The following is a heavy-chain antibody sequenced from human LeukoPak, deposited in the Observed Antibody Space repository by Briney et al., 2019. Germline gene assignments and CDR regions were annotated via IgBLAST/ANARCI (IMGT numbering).Heavy chain of an antibody. CDR3: ARVVPDYYYGMDV. V-gene: IGHV4-30-2*01. D-gene: IGHD2-2*01. CDR2: IYHSGST. Sequence: SETLSLTCAVYSGSFSGYSWSWIRQPPGKGLEWIGYIYHSGSTYYNPSLKSRVTISVDRSKTQFSPKLSSVTAADTAVYYCARVVPDYYYGMDVWGQGTTVTVSS. J-gene: IGHJ6*02. CDR1: SGSFSGYS.